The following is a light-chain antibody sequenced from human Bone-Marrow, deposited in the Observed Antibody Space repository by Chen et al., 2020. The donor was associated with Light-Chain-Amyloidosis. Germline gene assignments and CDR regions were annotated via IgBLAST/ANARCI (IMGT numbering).Light chain of an antibody. J-gene: IGLJ2*01. Sequence: QSVLTQPPSVSAAAGQTVTISRSGTRSNIGSNYVSWYQVLPGTGPKLLIYENDKRPSRIPDRFSGSKSGTSATLDITGLQTGDEADYYCGSWDSTLYAGQVAFGGGTKLTVL. CDR3: GSWDSTLYAGQVA. CDR1: RSNIGSNY. CDR2: END. V-gene: IGLV1-51*01.